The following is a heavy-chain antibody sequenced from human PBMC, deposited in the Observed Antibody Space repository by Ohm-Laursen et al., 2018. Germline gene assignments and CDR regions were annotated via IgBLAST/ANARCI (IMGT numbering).Heavy chain of an antibody. CDR3: ARSIKDYGDYG. CDR2: IYSGGGT. V-gene: IGHV3-53*01. J-gene: IGHJ4*02. D-gene: IGHD4-17*01. CDR1: GFTVSNNY. Sequence: SLRLSCSASGFTVSNNYMSWVRQAPGKGLEWVSVIYSGGGTNYADSVKGRFTISRDNSKNTLYLQMNILRAEDTAVYYCARSIKDYGDYGWGQGTLVTVSS.